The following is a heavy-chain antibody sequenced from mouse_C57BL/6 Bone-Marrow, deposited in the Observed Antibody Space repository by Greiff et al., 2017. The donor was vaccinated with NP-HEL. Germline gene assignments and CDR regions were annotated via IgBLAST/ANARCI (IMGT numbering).Heavy chain of an antibody. CDR1: GYTFTDYN. CDR3: ARSTTDGFAY. CDR2: INPNNGGT. Sequence: DVKLQESGPELVKPGASVKIPCKASGYTFTDYNMDWVKQSHGKSLEWIGDINPNNGGTIYNQKFKGKATLTVDKSSSTAYMELRSLTSEDTAVYYCARSTTDGFAYWGQGTLVTVSA. J-gene: IGHJ3*01. D-gene: IGHD1-1*01. V-gene: IGHV1-18*01.